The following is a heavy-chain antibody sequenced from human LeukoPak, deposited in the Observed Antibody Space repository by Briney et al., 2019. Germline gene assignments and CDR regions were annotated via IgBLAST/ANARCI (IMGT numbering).Heavy chain of an antibody. D-gene: IGHD3-3*01. CDR1: GYTFTTYW. CDR2: IYPTDSNV. CDR3: ARTGGGSGTIFGVVIDAFDI. Sequence: GESLKISCKASGYTFTTYWIGWVRQMPGKGLEWMGIIYPTDSNVRYSPSFQGQVTISANKSISAAYLQWSSLKASDTAMYYCARTGGGSGTIFGVVIDAFDIWGQGTMVTVSS. V-gene: IGHV5-51*01. J-gene: IGHJ3*02.